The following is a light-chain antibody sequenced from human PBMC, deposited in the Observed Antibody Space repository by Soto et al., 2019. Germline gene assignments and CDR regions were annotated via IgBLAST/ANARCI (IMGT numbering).Light chain of an antibody. CDR3: QQYGSSPPYT. CDR2: GSS. Sequence: EIVLTQSPGTLSLSPGERATLSCRASQSVSGNYLAWYQQKACQSPRLLIYGSSDRAAGIPDRFSGSGSGTDFTLTISRVEPEDFAVYYCQQYGSSPPYTLGQGTKLDIK. V-gene: IGKV3-20*01. CDR1: QSVSGNY. J-gene: IGKJ2*01.